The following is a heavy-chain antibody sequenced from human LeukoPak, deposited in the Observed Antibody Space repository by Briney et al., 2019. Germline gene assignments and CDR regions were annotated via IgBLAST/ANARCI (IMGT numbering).Heavy chain of an antibody. CDR2: INAGNGNT. Sequence: ASVNVSCKASGYAFTSYAMHWVRQAPGQRLEWMGWINAGNGNTKYSQKFQGRVTITRDTSASTAYMELSSLRSEDTAVYYCARGSSGWLFDYWGQGTLVTVSS. CDR3: ARGSSGWLFDY. J-gene: IGHJ4*02. V-gene: IGHV1-3*01. CDR1: GYAFTSYA. D-gene: IGHD6-19*01.